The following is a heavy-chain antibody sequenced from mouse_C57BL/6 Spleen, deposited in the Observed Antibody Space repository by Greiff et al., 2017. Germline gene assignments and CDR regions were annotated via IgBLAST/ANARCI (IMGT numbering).Heavy chain of an antibody. CDR3: ARGIYYGNYFDY. CDR1: GFTFSDYG. J-gene: IGHJ2*01. D-gene: IGHD2-1*01. V-gene: IGHV5-17*01. Sequence: VQLKESGGGLVKPGGSLKLSCAASGFTFSDYGMHWVRQAPEKGLEWVAYISSGSSTIYYADTVKGRFTISRDNAKNTLFLQMTSLRSEDTAMYYCARGIYYGNYFDYWGQGTTLTVSS. CDR2: ISSGSSTI.